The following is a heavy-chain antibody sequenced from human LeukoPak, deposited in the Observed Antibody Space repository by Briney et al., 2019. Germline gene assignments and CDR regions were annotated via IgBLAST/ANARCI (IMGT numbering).Heavy chain of an antibody. J-gene: IGHJ4*02. D-gene: IGHD5-12*01. Sequence: GGSLRLSCAASGFTFSSYSMNWVRQAPGKGLEWVSSISSSSSYIYYADSVKGRFTISRDNAKNSLYLQMNSLRAEDTAVYYCARDTGCGGYDYLDYWGQGTLVTVSS. CDR1: GFTFSSYS. V-gene: IGHV3-21*01. CDR3: ARDTGCGGYDYLDY. CDR2: ISSSSSYI.